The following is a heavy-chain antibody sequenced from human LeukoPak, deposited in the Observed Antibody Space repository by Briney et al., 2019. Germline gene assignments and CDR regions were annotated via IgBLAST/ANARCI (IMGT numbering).Heavy chain of an antibody. V-gene: IGHV4-4*07. D-gene: IGHD3-9*01. CDR2: IHASGTT. Sequence: SETLSLTCTVPGGSISSYYWSWIRQPAGKGLEWIGRIHASGTTNYNPSLKSRITISVDTSKNQFSPKLSSVTAADTAVYYCARDFDSPLAFDIWGQGTMVTVSS. CDR3: ARDFDSPLAFDI. CDR1: GGSISSYY. J-gene: IGHJ3*02.